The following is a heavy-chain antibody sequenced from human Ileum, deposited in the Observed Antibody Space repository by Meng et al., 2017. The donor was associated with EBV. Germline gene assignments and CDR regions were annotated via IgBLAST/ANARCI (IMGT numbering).Heavy chain of an antibody. CDR3: VRGGLGPWY. J-gene: IGHJ4*02. Sequence: EVQLVEVGGGLVQPGGSLRLSGAASGFTFSNSWMHWLRQAPGKGLVWVSHIDTDGSTTNYAGSVKGRFTISRDNAKNTLSLQMNSLRVEDTAVYYCVRGGLGPWYWGQGTLVTVSS. D-gene: IGHD3/OR15-3a*01. CDR2: IDTDGSTT. CDR1: GFTFSNSW. V-gene: IGHV3-74*01.